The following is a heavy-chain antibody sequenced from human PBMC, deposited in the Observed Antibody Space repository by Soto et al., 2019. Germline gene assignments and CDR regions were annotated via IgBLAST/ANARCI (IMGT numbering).Heavy chain of an antibody. D-gene: IGHD6-13*01. Sequence: GASVKVSCKASGYTFTSYGISWVRQAPGQGLEWMGWISAYNGNTNYAQKLQGRVTMTTDTSTSTAYMELRSLRSDDTAVYYCAAEVIAAPEGWFDSWGQGTLVTVSS. CDR3: AAEVIAAPEGWFDS. J-gene: IGHJ5*01. CDR1: GYTFTSYG. V-gene: IGHV1-18*01. CDR2: ISAYNGNT.